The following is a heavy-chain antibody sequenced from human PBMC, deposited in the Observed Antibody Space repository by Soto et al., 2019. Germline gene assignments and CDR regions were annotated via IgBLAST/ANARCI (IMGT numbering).Heavy chain of an antibody. J-gene: IGHJ6*02. CDR3: ARDRGITMVRGVQSYYGMDV. CDR2: IWYDGSNK. Sequence: GGSLRLSCAASGFTFSSYGMHWVRQAPGKGLEWVAVIWYDGSNKYYADSVKGRFTISRDNSKNTLYLQMNSLRVEDTAVYYCARDRGITMVRGVQSYYGMDVWGQGTTVTVSS. CDR1: GFTFSSYG. D-gene: IGHD3-10*01. V-gene: IGHV3-33*01.